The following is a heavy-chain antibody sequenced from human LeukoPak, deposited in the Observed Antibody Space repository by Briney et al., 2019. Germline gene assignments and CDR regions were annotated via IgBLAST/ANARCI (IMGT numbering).Heavy chain of an antibody. Sequence: GGSLRLSCAASGFTFNTYGMHWVRQAPGKGLEWVAFIQFHGSTKYYADSVKGRFTISRDNSKNTLYLEMNSLRAEDTAVYYCAKDPVGYYQYMDVWGKGTTVTVSS. CDR3: AKDPVGYYQYMDV. V-gene: IGHV3-30*02. CDR2: IQFHGSTK. CDR1: GFTFNTYG. J-gene: IGHJ6*03.